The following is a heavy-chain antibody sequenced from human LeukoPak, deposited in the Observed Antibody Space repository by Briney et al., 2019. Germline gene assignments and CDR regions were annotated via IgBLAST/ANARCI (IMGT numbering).Heavy chain of an antibody. D-gene: IGHD2-15*01. Sequence: SETLSLTCTVSGGSISSHYWSWIRQPPGKGLEWIGYIYYSGSTNYNPSLKSRVTISVDTSKNQFSLKLSSVTAADTAVYYCASVGVCHPSGQYVGRGSKPPPYYYYYYMDVSGNGTTVTVSS. J-gene: IGHJ6*03. V-gene: IGHV4-59*11. CDR3: ASVGVCHPSGQYVGRGSKPPPYYYYYYMDV. CDR2: IYYSGST. CDR1: GGSISSHY.